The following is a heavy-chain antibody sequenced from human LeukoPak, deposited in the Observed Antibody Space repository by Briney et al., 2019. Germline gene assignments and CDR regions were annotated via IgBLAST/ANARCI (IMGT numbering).Heavy chain of an antibody. CDR3: ARGPAVGQCPSDY. Sequence: GASVKVSCKASGFTFTHYGISWVRQAPGQGLERMGWISAYDGKTNYAQKVQGTITMTTDTSTSTAYMELRSLKSADTAVYYCARGPAVGQCPSDYWGQGTLVTVSS. CDR1: GFTFTHYG. V-gene: IGHV1-18*01. D-gene: IGHD6-19*01. J-gene: IGHJ4*02. CDR2: ISAYDGKT.